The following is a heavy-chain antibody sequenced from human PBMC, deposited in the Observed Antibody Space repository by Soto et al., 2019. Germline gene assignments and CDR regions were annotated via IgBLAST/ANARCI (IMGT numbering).Heavy chain of an antibody. CDR3: ARDHDILDSPHRSTHSSYAMAV. J-gene: IGHJ6*02. CDR1: GVSVSSSSYS. V-gene: IGHV4-61*01. Sequence: SETLSLTCTVSGVSVSSSSYSWSWIRQPPGKGLEWIGHIHHSGSTKYNPSLESRVTISADTSKNQLSLRLKSVTAADTAVYYCARDHDILDSPHRSTHSSYAMAVWRPGTKVTVS. CDR2: IHHSGST. D-gene: IGHD3-9*01.